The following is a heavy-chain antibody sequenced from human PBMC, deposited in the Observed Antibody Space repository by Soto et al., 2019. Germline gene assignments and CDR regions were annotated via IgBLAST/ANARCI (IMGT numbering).Heavy chain of an antibody. CDR2: IYWDDGK. Sequence: SGPTLVNPAQTLTLTCVFSGFSLNTGGVTVGCIRQPPGKALEWVALIYWDDGKRYSPSLKSRLTITKETSRNQVVLTMTNVDPEDTATYFCAHSPAPRVYFQHWGEGTLVTVSX. J-gene: IGHJ1*01. D-gene: IGHD3-10*01. CDR3: AHSPAPRVYFQH. CDR1: GFSLNTGGVT. V-gene: IGHV2-5*02.